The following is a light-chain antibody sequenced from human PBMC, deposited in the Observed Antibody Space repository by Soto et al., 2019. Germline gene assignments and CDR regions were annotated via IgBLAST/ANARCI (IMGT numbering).Light chain of an antibody. J-gene: IGLJ1*01. CDR2: EGS. CDR1: SSDVGSYNL. V-gene: IGLV2-23*01. Sequence: QSVLTQPASVSGSPGQSITISCTGTSSDVGSYNLVSWYQQHPGKAPKLMIYEGSKRPPGVSNRSSGSKSGNTASLTISGGQAEDEDDYSCGSYAGFEVFGTGTKVTVL. CDR3: GSYAGFEV.